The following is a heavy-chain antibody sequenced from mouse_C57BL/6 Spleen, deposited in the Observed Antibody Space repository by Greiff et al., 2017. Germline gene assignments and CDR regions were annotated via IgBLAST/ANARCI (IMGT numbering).Heavy chain of an antibody. J-gene: IGHJ2*01. CDR1: GYTFTDYE. CDR3: TRAGYYVGFDY. CDR2: IDPETGGT. D-gene: IGHD2-3*01. Sequence: QVQLQQSGAELVRPGASVTLSCKASGYTFTDYEMHWVKQTPVHGLEWIGAIDPETGGTAYHQKFKGKAILTADKSSSTAYMELRSLTSEDSAVYYCTRAGYYVGFDYWGQGTTLTVSS. V-gene: IGHV1-15*01.